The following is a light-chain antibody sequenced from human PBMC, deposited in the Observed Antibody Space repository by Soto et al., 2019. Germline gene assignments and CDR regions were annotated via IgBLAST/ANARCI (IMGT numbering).Light chain of an antibody. Sequence: QSPSTLSASVGDRVTITCRASQSISGWLAWYQQKPGKAPKLLIYKASSLQSGVPSRFSGSGSGTEFTLTLSSLQPDDFATYYCQHYNSYSEAFGQGTKVDIK. CDR3: QHYNSYSEA. CDR1: QSISGW. V-gene: IGKV1-5*03. J-gene: IGKJ1*01. CDR2: KAS.